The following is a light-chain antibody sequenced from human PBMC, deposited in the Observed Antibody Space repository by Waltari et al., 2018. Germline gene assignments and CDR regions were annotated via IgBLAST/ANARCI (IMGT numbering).Light chain of an antibody. J-gene: IGKJ4*01. V-gene: IGKV1-5*01. Sequence: DIQMTQSPSTLSASEGDRVTITCRASHTINNYLAWYQQKPGKAPKLVIYDAYSLESGVPSRFSGSGSGTEFTLTISSLQPDDFATYYCQQYDFYSLTFGGGTRVEIK. CDR3: QQYDFYSLT. CDR2: DAY. CDR1: HTINNY.